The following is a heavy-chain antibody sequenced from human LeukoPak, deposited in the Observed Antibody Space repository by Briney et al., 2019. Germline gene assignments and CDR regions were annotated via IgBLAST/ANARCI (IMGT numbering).Heavy chain of an antibody. Sequence: PSETLSLTCTVSGGSISSYYWSWIRQPPGKGLEWIGYIYYSGSTNYNPSLKSRVTISVDTSKNQFSLKLSSVTAADTAVYYCARVKGYSYGPKNYYYYGMDVWGQGTTVTVSS. V-gene: IGHV4-59*08. CDR1: GGSISSYY. J-gene: IGHJ6*02. CDR2: IYYSGST. D-gene: IGHD5-18*01. CDR3: ARVKGYSYGPKNYYYYGMDV.